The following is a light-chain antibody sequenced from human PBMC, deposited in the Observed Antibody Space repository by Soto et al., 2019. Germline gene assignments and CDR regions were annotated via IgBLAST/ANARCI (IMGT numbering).Light chain of an antibody. CDR2: GAS. J-gene: IGKJ1*01. V-gene: IGKV3-15*01. CDR1: QSVSSF. Sequence: EKVMTQSPATLSMSPGERATLSCRASQSVSSFLAWYQQKPGQAPRLLIYGASTRATGIPARFSGSGSGTEFTLTISSLQSNDLAVDYGRRDSTWPSWTLAQGTKVKIK. CDR3: RRDSTWPSWT.